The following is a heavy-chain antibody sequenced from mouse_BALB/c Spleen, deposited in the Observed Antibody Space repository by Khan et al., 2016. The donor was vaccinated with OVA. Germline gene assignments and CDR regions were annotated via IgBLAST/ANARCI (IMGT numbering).Heavy chain of an antibody. D-gene: IGHD2-14*01. CDR3: ARGGYSVFAY. V-gene: IGHV1-77*01. J-gene: IGHJ3*01. Sequence: QVQLKESGPELVKPGASLKVSCKASGYTFTDYIIGWVRQSTRQGLEWIGDIFPGSDTPYYNEKFKDKATLTADNSSNTAYMQLRSLTSADSAVYFCARGGYSVFAYWGQGTLVTVSA. CDR1: GYTFTDYI. CDR2: IFPGSDTP.